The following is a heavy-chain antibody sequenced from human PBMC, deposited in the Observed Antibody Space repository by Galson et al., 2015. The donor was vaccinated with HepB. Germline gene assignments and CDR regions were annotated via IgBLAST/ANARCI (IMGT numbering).Heavy chain of an antibody. CDR3: AKDMYYSGFDY. CDR2: ISWNGGSI. V-gene: IGHV3-9*01. Sequence: SLRLSCAASGFTFDDYAMHWVRQAPGKGLEWVSGISWNGGSIGYADSVKGRFTISRDNSKNSLYLQMNSLRAEDTALYYCAKDMYYSGFDYWGQGTLVTVSS. J-gene: IGHJ4*02. CDR1: GFTFDDYA. D-gene: IGHD2-21*01.